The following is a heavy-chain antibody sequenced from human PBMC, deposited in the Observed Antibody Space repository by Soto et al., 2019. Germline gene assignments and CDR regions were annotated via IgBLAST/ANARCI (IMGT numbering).Heavy chain of an antibody. CDR2: INAGNGNT. Sequence: GASVKVSCKASGYTFTSYAMHGVRQAPGQRLEWMGWINAGNGNTKYSQKFQGRVTITRDTSASTAYMELSSLRSEDTAVYYCARDHQGVVVVAANNWFDPWGQGTLVTVSS. CDR1: GYTFTSYA. D-gene: IGHD2-15*01. CDR3: ARDHQGVVVVAANNWFDP. V-gene: IGHV1-3*01. J-gene: IGHJ5*02.